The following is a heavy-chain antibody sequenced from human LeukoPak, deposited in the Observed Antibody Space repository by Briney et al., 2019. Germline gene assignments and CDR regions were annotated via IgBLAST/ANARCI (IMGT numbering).Heavy chain of an antibody. D-gene: IGHD3-3*01. CDR2: IIPIFGTA. J-gene: IGHJ5*02. CDR1: GGTFSSYA. CDR3: ARDSPYPAGDFWSDHRNWFDP. V-gene: IGHV1-69*13. Sequence: SVKVSCKASGGTFSSYAISWVRQAPGQGLEWMGGIIPIFGTANYPQKFQGRVTITADESTSTAYMELSSLRSEDTAVYYCARDSPYPAGDFWSDHRNWFDPWGQGTLVTVSS.